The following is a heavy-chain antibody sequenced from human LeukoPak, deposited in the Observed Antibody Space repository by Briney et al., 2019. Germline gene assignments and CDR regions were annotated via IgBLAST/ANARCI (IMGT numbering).Heavy chain of an antibody. CDR2: IYCSGST. D-gene: IGHD1-26*01. Sequence: LRLSCAASGFTVSSNYMSWVRQPPGKGLEWIGYIYCSGSTYYNPSLKSRVTISVDTSKNQFSLKLSSVTAADTAVYYCARGRSNYYYMDVWGKGTTVIVSS. J-gene: IGHJ6*03. V-gene: IGHV4-30-4*08. CDR3: ARGRSNYYYMDV. CDR1: GFTVSSNY.